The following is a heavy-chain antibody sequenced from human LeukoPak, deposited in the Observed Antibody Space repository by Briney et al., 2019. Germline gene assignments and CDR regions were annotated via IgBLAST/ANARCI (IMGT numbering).Heavy chain of an antibody. CDR3: ARSNYDSSGSPYYFDY. D-gene: IGHD3-22*01. Sequence: GASVKVSCKASGGTFSSYAISWVRQAPGQGLEWMGGIIPIFGTANYAQKFQGRVTITADKSTSTAYMELSSLRSEDTAVYYCARSNYDSSGSPYYFDYWGQGTLVTVSS. CDR1: GGTFSSYA. J-gene: IGHJ4*02. V-gene: IGHV1-69*06. CDR2: IIPIFGTA.